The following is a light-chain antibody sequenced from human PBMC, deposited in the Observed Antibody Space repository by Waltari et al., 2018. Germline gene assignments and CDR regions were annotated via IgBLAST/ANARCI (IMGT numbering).Light chain of an antibody. J-gene: IGKJ4*01. CDR3: QQRSNWL. V-gene: IGKV3-11*01. CDR1: QSVSTY. Sequence: EIVLTQSPVTLSLSPGERATLSCRASQSVSTYLAWYQQKPGQPPTLLIYEASNRATGIPARFSGSGSGTDFTLTISSLEPEDFAVYYCQQRSNWLFGGGTKVEMK. CDR2: EAS.